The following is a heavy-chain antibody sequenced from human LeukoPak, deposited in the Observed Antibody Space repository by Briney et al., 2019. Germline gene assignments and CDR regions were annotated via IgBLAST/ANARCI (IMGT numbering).Heavy chain of an antibody. J-gene: IGHJ4*02. Sequence: GGSLRLSCGASGFTFSTYGVQWVRQAPGKGLEWVAVIWYDGSNKYYADSVKGRFTVSGDNSKNTLYLQMNSLRAEDTAVYYCARSMAAADYWGQGTLVTVSS. CDR3: ARSMAAADY. CDR1: GFTFSTYG. D-gene: IGHD6-13*01. CDR2: IWYDGSNK. V-gene: IGHV3-33*01.